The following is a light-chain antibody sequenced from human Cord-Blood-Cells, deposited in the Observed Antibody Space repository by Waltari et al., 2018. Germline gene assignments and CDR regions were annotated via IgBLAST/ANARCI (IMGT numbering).Light chain of an antibody. V-gene: IGKV3-15*01. CDR3: QQYNNWPFT. J-gene: IGKJ3*01. Sequence: EIVLTQSPATMSVSPGGRATLSCRASQRVSSNLAWYQQKPGQAPRLLIYGASTSATGIPARFSGSGSGTDFTLTISSLQSEDFAVYYCQQYNNWPFTFGPGTKVDIK. CDR2: GAS. CDR1: QRVSSN.